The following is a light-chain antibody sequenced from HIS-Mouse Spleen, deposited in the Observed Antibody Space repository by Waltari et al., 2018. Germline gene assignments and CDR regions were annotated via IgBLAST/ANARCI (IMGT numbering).Light chain of an antibody. CDR3: QQRSNWPWT. J-gene: IGKJ1*01. Sequence: EIVLTQSPATLSLSPGERATLSCRASQRVSSYLAWYQQKPGQAPRLPIYDASNRATGIPARFSGSGSGTDFTLTISSLEPEDFAVYYCQQRSNWPWTFGQGTKVEIK. CDR1: QRVSSY. CDR2: DAS. V-gene: IGKV3-11*01.